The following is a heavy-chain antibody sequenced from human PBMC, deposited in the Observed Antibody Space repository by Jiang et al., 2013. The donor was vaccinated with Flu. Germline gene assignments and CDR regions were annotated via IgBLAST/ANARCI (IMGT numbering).Heavy chain of an antibody. D-gene: IGHD6-19*01. CDR3: ATSPVSGWYRGVAFDI. J-gene: IGHJ3*02. CDR1: GYTLTELS. V-gene: IGHV1-24*01. Sequence: SGAEVKKPGASVKVSCKVSGYTLTELSMHWVRQAPGKGLEWMGGFDPEDGETIYAQKFQGRVTMTEDTSTDTAYMELSSLRSEDTAVYYCATSPVSGWYRGVAFDIWGQGTMVTVSS. CDR2: FDPEDGET.